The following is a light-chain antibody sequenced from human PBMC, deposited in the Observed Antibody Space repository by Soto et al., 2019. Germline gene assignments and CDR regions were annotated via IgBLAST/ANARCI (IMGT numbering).Light chain of an antibody. J-gene: IGKJ1*01. Sequence: DIPMSQSPSTLSASVGDRVTITCRASRSLTTWLAWYQQKPGKAPKLLISDASNLEGGVPSRFSGSGSGTEFTLTISSLQPDDFATYYCQQYNSYQGTFGQGTKVDI. CDR1: RSLTTW. CDR2: DAS. CDR3: QQYNSYQGT. V-gene: IGKV1-5*01.